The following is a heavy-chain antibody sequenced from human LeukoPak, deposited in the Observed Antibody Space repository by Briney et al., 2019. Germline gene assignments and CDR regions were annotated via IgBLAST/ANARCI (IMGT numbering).Heavy chain of an antibody. CDR2: IYSGGST. Sequence: GGSLRLSCAASGLTVSSNDMSWVRQAPGKGLEWVSVIYSGGSTYYADSVKGRFTISRDNSKNTLYLQMNSLRAEDTAVYYCTTQSDDHYGDQAIDYWGQGTLVTVSS. CDR1: GLTVSSND. J-gene: IGHJ4*02. D-gene: IGHD4-17*01. CDR3: TTQSDDHYGDQAIDY. V-gene: IGHV3-53*01.